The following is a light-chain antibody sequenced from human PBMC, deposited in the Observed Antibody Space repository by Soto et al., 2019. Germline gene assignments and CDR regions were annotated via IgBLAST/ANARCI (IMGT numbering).Light chain of an antibody. CDR2: GAS. V-gene: IGKV3-15*01. J-gene: IGKJ2*01. CDR3: QQYNIWPPYP. CDR1: QRISSN. Sequence: EIVMTQSPATLSVSPGERATLYCKASQRISSNLAWYQQKPGQPPRLLIYGASTRATGISARFSGSGSGTEFTLTLSGLQSEDVALYYCQQYNIWPPYPFGQGTKVEIK.